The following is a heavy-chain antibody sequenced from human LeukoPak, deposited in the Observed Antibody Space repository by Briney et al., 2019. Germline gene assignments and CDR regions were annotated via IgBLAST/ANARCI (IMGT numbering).Heavy chain of an antibody. CDR3: AKEHLKYANDNRGSFDY. J-gene: IGHJ4*02. CDR1: GFPFSETA. V-gene: IGHV3-23*01. Sequence: PGGSLRLSCVASGFPFSETAMTWVRQAPGKGLERLSVITRGGSPYYADSVKGWFTISRDNARNTVYLQLNSLRNEDTALYYCAKEHLKYANDNRGSFDYWGQGTLVTVSS. D-gene: IGHD3-22*01. CDR2: ITRGGSP.